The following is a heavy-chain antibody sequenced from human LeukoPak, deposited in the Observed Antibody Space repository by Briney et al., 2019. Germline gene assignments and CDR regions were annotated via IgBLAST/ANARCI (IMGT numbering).Heavy chain of an antibody. J-gene: IGHJ4*02. D-gene: IGHD5-12*01. CDR2: IIPIFGTA. Sequence: ASVKVSCKASGGTFSSYAISWVRQAPGQGLEWMGRIIPIFGTANYAQKFQGRVTITTDESTSTAYMELSSLRSEDTAVYHCARVRYSGYDSDYWGQGTLVTVSS. CDR1: GGTFSSYA. V-gene: IGHV1-69*05. CDR3: ARVRYSGYDSDY.